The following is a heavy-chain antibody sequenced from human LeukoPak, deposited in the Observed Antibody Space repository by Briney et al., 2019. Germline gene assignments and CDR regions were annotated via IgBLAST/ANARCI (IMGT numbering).Heavy chain of an antibody. D-gene: IGHD3-22*01. CDR1: GFTFSNAW. CDR2: IKSKTDGGTT. J-gene: IGHJ4*02. V-gene: IGHV3-15*01. CDR3: TTDGYYYDSSGYFDAFAFDY. Sequence: GGSLRLYCAASGFTFSNAWMSWVRQAPGKGLEWVGRIKSKTDGGTTDYAAPVKGRFTISRDDSKNTLYLQMNSLKTEDTAVYYCTTDGYYYDSSGYFDAFAFDYWGQGTLVTVSS.